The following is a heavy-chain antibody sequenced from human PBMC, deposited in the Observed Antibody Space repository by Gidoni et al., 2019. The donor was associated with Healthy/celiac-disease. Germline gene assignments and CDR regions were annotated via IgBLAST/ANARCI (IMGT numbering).Heavy chain of an antibody. CDR3: AAERLAVAGTLDY. J-gene: IGHJ4*02. CDR1: GFTFTSSA. Sequence: QMQLVQSGPEVKKPGTSVKVSCKASGFTFTSSAVQWVRQARGQRLELIGWIVVGSVNTNYAQKFQERVTITRDMSTSTAYMELSSLRSEDTAVYYCAAERLAVAGTLDYWGQGTLVTVSS. V-gene: IGHV1-58*01. D-gene: IGHD6-19*01. CDR2: IVVGSVNT.